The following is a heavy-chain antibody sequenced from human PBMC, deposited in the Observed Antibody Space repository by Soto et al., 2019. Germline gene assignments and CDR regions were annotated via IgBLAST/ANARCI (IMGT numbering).Heavy chain of an antibody. V-gene: IGHV4-59*01. CDR2: IYYSGSN. CDR1: GGSISSYY. Sequence: QVQLQESGPGLVKPSETLSLTCTFSGGSISSYYWSWIRQPPGKGLEWIGYIYYSGSNNYNPSLNSRVAISVDTSKNHFSLKLSSVTAADTAVYYCARARGDFWSGQDYWGQGTLVTVSS. J-gene: IGHJ4*02. D-gene: IGHD3-3*01. CDR3: ARARGDFWSGQDY.